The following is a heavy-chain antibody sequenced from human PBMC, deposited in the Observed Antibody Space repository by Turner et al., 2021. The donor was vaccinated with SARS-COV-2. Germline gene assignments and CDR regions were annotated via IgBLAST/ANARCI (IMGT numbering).Heavy chain of an antibody. J-gene: IGHJ6*02. D-gene: IGHD6-19*01. CDR3: ATGVAVAGTPSRYYYYHGMDV. V-gene: IGHV1-24*01. Sequence: QVQLVQSGAEVKKPGASVTVSCKVSGYTLTELSMHWGRQAPGKGLEWMGGFDPEDGETIYAQKFQGRVTMTEDTSTDTAYMGLSSLRSEDTAVYYCATGVAVAGTPSRYYYYHGMDVWGQGSTVTVSS. CDR1: GYTLTELS. CDR2: FDPEDGET.